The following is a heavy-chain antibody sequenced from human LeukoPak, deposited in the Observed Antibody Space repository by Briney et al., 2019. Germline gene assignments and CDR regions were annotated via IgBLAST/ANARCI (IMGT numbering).Heavy chain of an antibody. D-gene: IGHD5-18*01. J-gene: IGHJ5*02. CDR3: ARDTAMVESFGFENWFDP. V-gene: IGHV4-59*01. CDR2: IYYSGST. CDR1: GGSISSYY. Sequence: SETLSLTCTVSGGSISSYYWSWIRQPPGKGLEWIGYIYYSGSTNYNPSLKSRVTISVDTSKNQFSLKLSSVTAADTAVYYCARDTAMVESFGFENWFDPWGQGTLVTVSS.